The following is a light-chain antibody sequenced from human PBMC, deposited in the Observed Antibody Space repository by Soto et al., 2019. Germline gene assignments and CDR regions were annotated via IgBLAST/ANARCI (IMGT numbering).Light chain of an antibody. CDR3: SSYRRGSTYV. Sequence: SVRTSPAYGKSAAVEGSSVTKKRTSSDVGGYNYVSWYQRHPGKAPRLMIYDVTNRPSGVSNRFSGSKSGNTASLTISGLQAEDEADYYCSSYRRGSTYVFGTGTKVTVL. J-gene: IGLJ1*01. CDR1: SSDVGGYNY. CDR2: DVT. V-gene: IGLV2-14*01.